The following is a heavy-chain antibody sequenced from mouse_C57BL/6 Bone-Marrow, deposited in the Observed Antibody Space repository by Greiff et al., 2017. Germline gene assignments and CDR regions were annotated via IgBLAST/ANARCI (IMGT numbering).Heavy chain of an antibody. CDR2: IYIGNGYT. D-gene: IGHD2-5*01. CDR3: AGESYYSNYDYEMDY. J-gene: IGHJ4*01. Sequence: VQLQQPGAELVRPGSSVKMSCKTSGYTFTSYGINWVKQRPGQGLEWIGYIYIGNGYTEYNEKFKGKATLTSDTSSSTAYMQLSSLTSEDSAIYFCAGESYYSNYDYEMDYWGQGTSVTVSA. V-gene: IGHV1-58*01. CDR1: GYTFTSYG.